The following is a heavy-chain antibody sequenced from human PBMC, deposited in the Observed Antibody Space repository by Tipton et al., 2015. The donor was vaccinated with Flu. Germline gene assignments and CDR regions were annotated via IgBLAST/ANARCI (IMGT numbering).Heavy chain of an antibody. CDR2: IYYSGST. CDR1: GGSISSSSYY. Sequence: TLSLTCTVSGGSISSSSYYWGWIRQPPGKGLEWIGSIYYSGSTYYNPSLKSRVTISVDTSKNQFSLKLSSVTAADTAVYYCVDLNLTGYDAFDIWGQGTMVTVSS. CDR3: VDLNLTGYDAFDI. D-gene: IGHD3-9*01. J-gene: IGHJ3*02. V-gene: IGHV4-39*07.